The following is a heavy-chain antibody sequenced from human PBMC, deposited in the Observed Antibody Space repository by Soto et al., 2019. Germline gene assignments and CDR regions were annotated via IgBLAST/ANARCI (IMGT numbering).Heavy chain of an antibody. CDR2: IYYSGST. Sequence: QLQLQESGPGLVKPSATLSLTCTVSGGSISSSSYYWGWIRQPPGKGLEWIGSIYYSGSTYYNPSLKSRVNVSVDTSKNQFSLKLSSVTAADTAVYYCGVAVAGEPFDYWGQGTLVTVSS. V-gene: IGHV4-39*01. D-gene: IGHD6-19*01. CDR1: GGSISSSSYY. J-gene: IGHJ4*02. CDR3: GVAVAGEPFDY.